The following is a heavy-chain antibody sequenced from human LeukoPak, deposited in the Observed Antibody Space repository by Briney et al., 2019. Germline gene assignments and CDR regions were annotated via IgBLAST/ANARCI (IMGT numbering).Heavy chain of an antibody. CDR3: ARVGEITIVGVVTWFDP. D-gene: IGHD3-3*01. V-gene: IGHV1-2*06. CDR1: GYTFTGYY. J-gene: IGHJ5*02. CDR2: INPSSGGT. Sequence: GASVKVSCKASGYTFTGYYMHWVRQAPGQGLEWMGRINPSSGGTNYAQKFQGRVTMTRDKSISTAYMELSRLRSDDTAVYYCARVGEITIVGVVTWFDPWGQGTLVTVSS.